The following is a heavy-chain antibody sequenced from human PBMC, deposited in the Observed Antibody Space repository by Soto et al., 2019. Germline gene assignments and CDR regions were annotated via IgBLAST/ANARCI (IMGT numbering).Heavy chain of an antibody. CDR2: ISGSGGST. CDR1: GFTFSSYA. Sequence: GGSLRLSCAASGFTFSSYAMSWVRQAPGKGLEWVSAISGSGGSTYYADSVKGRFTISRDNSKNTLYLQMNSLRAEDTAIYYCASNYGSGSYQEYYFDYWGQGTLVTVSS. J-gene: IGHJ4*02. CDR3: ASNYGSGSYQEYYFDY. D-gene: IGHD3-10*01. V-gene: IGHV3-23*01.